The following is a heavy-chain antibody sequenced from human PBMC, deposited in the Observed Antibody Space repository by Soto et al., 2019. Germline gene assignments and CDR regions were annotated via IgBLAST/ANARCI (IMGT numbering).Heavy chain of an antibody. Sequence: EVQLLESGGDLIQPGGSLRLSCAASGFTFNIYAMTWVRQAPGKGLEWVSAISRYGDFTYYADSVEGRSTISRNNSKNTLYLQRNSLRAEDTAVYYCAKDRYLDHDSRGYLFDNWGQGTLVTVSS. CDR3: AKDRYLDHDSRGYLFDN. V-gene: IGHV3-23*01. J-gene: IGHJ4*02. D-gene: IGHD3-22*01. CDR1: GFTFNIYA. CDR2: ISRYGDFT.